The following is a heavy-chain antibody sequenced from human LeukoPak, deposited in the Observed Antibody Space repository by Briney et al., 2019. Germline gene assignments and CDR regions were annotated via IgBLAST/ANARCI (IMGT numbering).Heavy chain of an antibody. CDR1: GFIFTNFC. V-gene: IGHV3-7*01. CDR2: TRPDGSET. D-gene: IGHD3-22*01. CDR3: ARDASGYYDS. J-gene: IGHJ4*02. Sequence: PGGSLRLSCAASGFIFTNFCMSWVRQAPGKGLEWVANTRPDGSETYYVDSVKGRFTVSRDNAKNSLYLQMNTLRVEDTAVYFCARDASGYYDSWGQGTLVTVSS.